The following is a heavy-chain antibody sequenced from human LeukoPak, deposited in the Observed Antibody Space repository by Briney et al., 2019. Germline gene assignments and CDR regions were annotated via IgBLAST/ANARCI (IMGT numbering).Heavy chain of an antibody. CDR3: AREWGSSSWYAYFDY. J-gene: IGHJ4*02. Sequence: ASVKVSCKASGYTFTGYYIHWVRQAPGQGLEWMGWINPNSGGTNYAQKFQGRVTITRDTSISTAYMELSRLRSDDTAVYYCAREWGSSSWYAYFDYWGQGTLVTVSS. CDR2: INPNSGGT. V-gene: IGHV1-2*02. CDR1: GYTFTGYY. D-gene: IGHD6-13*01.